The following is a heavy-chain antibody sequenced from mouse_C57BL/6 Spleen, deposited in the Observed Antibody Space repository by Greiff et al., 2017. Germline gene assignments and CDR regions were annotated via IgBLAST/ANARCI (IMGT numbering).Heavy chain of an antibody. CDR3: ARSDSAPPGDY. V-gene: IGHV1-50*01. Sequence: QVQLQQPGAELVKPGASVKLSCKASGYTFTSYWMQWVKQRPGQGLEWIGEIDPSDSYTNYNQKFKGKATLTVDTSSSTAYMQLSSLTSEDSAVYYCARSDSAPPGDYWGQGTTLTVSS. J-gene: IGHJ2*01. CDR1: GYTFTSYW. CDR2: IDPSDSYT.